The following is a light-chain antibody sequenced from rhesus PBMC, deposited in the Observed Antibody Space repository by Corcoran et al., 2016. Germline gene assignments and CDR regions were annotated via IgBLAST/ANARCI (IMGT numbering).Light chain of an antibody. CDR3: QQYYTSPLT. CDR1: QSLLYSSKNKNY. CDR2: WTS. V-gene: IGKV4-1*01. J-gene: IGKJ4*01. Sequence: DIVMTQSPDSLAVSLGERVTINCKSSQSLLYSSKNKNYLAWYQQKPGQAPKLLIYWTSIRDSGVPNRFSGCGSGTDFTLSLSGLQAEDVAVYYFQQYYTSPLTFGGGTKVEIK.